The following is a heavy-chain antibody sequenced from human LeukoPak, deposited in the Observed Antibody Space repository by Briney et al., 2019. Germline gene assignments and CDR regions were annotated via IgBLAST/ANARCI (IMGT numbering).Heavy chain of an antibody. V-gene: IGHV3-11*01. CDR2: ISSSGSTI. D-gene: IGHD6-13*01. J-gene: IGHJ6*02. Sequence: PGGSLRLSCAASGFTFSDYYMSWIRQAPGKGLEWVSYISSSGSTIYYADSVKGRFTISRDNAKNSLYLQMNSLRAEDTAVYYCASLFLLSSSWCGLEYYGMDVWGQGTTVTVSS. CDR1: GFTFSDYY. CDR3: ASLFLLSSSWCGLEYYGMDV.